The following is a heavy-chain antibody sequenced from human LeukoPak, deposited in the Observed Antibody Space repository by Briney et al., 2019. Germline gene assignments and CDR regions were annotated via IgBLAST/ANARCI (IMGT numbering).Heavy chain of an antibody. CDR2: IYYSGST. D-gene: IGHD3-10*01. CDR3: ARAGFGMAPHRGTPFDY. J-gene: IGHJ4*02. Sequence: SETLSLICTVSGGSISSSSYYWGWIRQPPGKGLEWIGSIYYSGSTYYNPSLKSRVTISMDVSKNHFSLKLNSVTAADTALYYCARAGFGMAPHRGTPFDYWGQGTLVTVSS. V-gene: IGHV4-39*02. CDR1: GGSISSSSYY.